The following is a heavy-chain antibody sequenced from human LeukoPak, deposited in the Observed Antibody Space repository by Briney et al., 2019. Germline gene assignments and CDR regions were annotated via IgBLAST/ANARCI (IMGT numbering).Heavy chain of an antibody. CDR3: AKGGRGFSSSWYYYYYYMDV. CDR2: ISWDGGST. V-gene: IGHV3-43D*03. Sequence: GGSLRLSCAASGFTFDDYAMHWVRQAPGKGLEWVSLISWDGGSTYYADSVKGRFTISRDNSKNSLYLQMNSLRAEDTALYYCAKGGRGFSSSWYYYYYYMDVWGKGTTVTVSS. CDR1: GFTFDDYA. J-gene: IGHJ6*03. D-gene: IGHD6-13*01.